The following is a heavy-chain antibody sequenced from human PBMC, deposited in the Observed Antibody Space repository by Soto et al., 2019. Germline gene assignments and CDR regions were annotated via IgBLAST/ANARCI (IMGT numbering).Heavy chain of an antibody. CDR2: IYYSGST. V-gene: IGHV4-59*01. CDR1: GGSISSYY. CDR3: ARHWWLLYYYYGMDV. D-gene: IGHD2-21*02. Sequence: PSATLSLTCTVSGGSISSYYWSWIRQPPGKGLEWIGYIYYSGSTNYNPSLKSRVTISVDTSKNQFSLKLSSVTAADTAVYYCARHWWLLYYYYGMDVWGQGTTVTAP. J-gene: IGHJ6*02.